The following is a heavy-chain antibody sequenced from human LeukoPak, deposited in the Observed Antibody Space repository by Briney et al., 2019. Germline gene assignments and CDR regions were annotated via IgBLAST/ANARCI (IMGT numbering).Heavy chain of an antibody. CDR1: GYTFTDYY. CDR2: INPNSGGT. J-gene: IGHJ4*02. D-gene: IGHD1-26*01. V-gene: IGHV1-2*06. CDR3: ARVPLWELLPRDY. Sequence: ASVKVSCKTSGYTFTDYYIHWVRQAPGQGLEWMGRINPNSGGTNCAQKFQGRVTMTRDTSINTAYMELSRLRSDDTAIYYCARVPLWELLPRDYWGQGTLVTVSS.